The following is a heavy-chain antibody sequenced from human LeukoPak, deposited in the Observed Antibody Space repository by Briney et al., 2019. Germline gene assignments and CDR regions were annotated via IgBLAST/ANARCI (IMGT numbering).Heavy chain of an antibody. Sequence: GGSLRLACAASGFTFSSYWIHWVRQAPGKGLVWVSRINSDGSSTTYAASVKGRFTISRDNAKNTLYLQMNSLRAEDTAVYYCARDLPNYESSGYYAYWGQGTLVTVSS. CDR3: ARDLPNYESSGYYAY. CDR2: INSDGSST. J-gene: IGHJ4*02. D-gene: IGHD3-22*01. V-gene: IGHV3-74*01. CDR1: GFTFSSYW.